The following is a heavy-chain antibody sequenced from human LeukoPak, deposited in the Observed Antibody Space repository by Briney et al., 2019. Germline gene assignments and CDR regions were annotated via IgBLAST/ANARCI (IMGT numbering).Heavy chain of an antibody. Sequence: GRSLRLSCAASGFTFRSYAMHWVRQAPGKGLEWVAVTSGDEDSTHYAESVRGRFIISTDNSKNSLYLQMNSLRAEDTAVYYCTQDLMTGFSSGWYFGSWGQGTLVTVSS. CDR2: TSGDEDST. CDR1: GFTFRSYA. V-gene: IGHV3-23*01. D-gene: IGHD6-19*01. J-gene: IGHJ4*02. CDR3: TQDLMTGFSSGWYFGS.